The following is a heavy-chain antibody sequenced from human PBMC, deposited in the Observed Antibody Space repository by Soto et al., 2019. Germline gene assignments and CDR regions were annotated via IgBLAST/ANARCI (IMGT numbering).Heavy chain of an antibody. CDR2: ISAYNGNT. V-gene: IGHV1-18*01. J-gene: IGHJ6*02. D-gene: IGHD3-22*01. Sequence: VASVKVSCKASGYTFTSYGISWVRQAPGQGLEWMGWISAYNGNTNYAQKLQGRVTMTTDTSTSTAYMELRSLRSDDTAVYYCARDHYLFPSEEEDYDSSGYYYYYYGMDVWGQGTTVTVSS. CDR3: ARDHYLFPSEEEDYDSSGYYYYYYGMDV. CDR1: GYTFTSYG.